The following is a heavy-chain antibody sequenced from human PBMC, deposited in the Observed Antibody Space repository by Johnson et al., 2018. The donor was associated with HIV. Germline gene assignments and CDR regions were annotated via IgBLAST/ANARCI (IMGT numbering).Heavy chain of an antibody. CDR1: GFTFSSYE. J-gene: IGHJ3*02. CDR3: ARDSVYGDYDGVDAFDM. Sequence: VQLVESGGGLVQPGGSLRLSCAASGFTFSSYEMNWVRQPPGKGLEWVSGMSWNSGSVGYADSVKGRFTISRDNAKNSLYLQMNSLRAEDTAMYYCARDSVYGDYDGVDAFDMWGQGTMVTVSS. CDR2: MSWNSGSV. V-gene: IGHV3-9*01. D-gene: IGHD4-17*01.